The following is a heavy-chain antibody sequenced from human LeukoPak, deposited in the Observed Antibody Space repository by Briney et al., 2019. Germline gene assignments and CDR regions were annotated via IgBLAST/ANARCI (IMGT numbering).Heavy chain of an antibody. CDR1: GFTFSSYT. CDR3: ARDRSRGLLDAFDI. D-gene: IGHD5-18*01. J-gene: IGHJ3*02. Sequence: GGSLRLSWAAAGFTFSSYTMNWVRQAPGKGLEWVSSISSGSSYIYYADSVKGRFTISRDNAKNSLYLQMNSLRAEDTAVYYCARDRSRGLLDAFDIWGQGTMVTVSS. V-gene: IGHV3-21*01. CDR2: ISSGSSYI.